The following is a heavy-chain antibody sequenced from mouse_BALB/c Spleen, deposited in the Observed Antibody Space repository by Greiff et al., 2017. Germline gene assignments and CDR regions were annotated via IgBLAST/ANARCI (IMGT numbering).Heavy chain of an antibody. CDR2: ISYDGSN. Sequence: EVKLQESGPGLVKPSQSLSLTCSVTGYSITSGYYWNWIRRFPGNKLEWMGYISYDGSNNYNPSLKNRISITRDTSKNQFFLKLNSVTTEDTATYYCARRKTGSYYFDYWGQGTTLTVSS. D-gene: IGHD4-1*01. J-gene: IGHJ2*01. CDR3: ARRKTGSYYFDY. V-gene: IGHV3-6*02. CDR1: GYSITSGYY.